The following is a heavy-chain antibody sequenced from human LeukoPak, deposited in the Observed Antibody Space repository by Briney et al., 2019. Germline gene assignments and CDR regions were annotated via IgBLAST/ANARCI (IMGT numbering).Heavy chain of an antibody. CDR2: IRNDGSNK. Sequence: GGSLRLSCAASGFTFGSYGMHWVRQAPGKGLEWVTFIRNDGSNKYYADSVKGRFTISRDNSKNTLYLQMNTLRAEDTAVYYCAKGVKHIVVVTAQHYFDYRGQGTLVTVSS. J-gene: IGHJ4*02. CDR1: GFTFGSYG. V-gene: IGHV3-30*02. CDR3: AKGVKHIVVVTAQHYFDY. D-gene: IGHD2-21*02.